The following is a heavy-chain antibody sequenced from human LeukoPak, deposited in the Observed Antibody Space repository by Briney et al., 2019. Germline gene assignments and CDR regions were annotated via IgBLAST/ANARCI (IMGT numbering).Heavy chain of an antibody. J-gene: IGHJ4*02. D-gene: IGHD1-26*01. CDR2: IYPGDSDT. CDR1: GYSFTSYW. CDR3: ARPTYSGSYRIDY. V-gene: IGHV5-51*01. Sequence: GESLKISCQGSGYSFTSYWIGWVRQMPGKGLEWMGIIYPGDSDTRYSPSFQGQVTISADKSINTAYLQWSSLKASDTAMYYCARPTYSGSYRIDYWGQGTLVNVSS.